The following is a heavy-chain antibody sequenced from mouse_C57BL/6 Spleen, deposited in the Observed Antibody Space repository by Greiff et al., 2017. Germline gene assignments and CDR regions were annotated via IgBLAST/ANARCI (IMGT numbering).Heavy chain of an antibody. CDR3: TRPHYYGSSSWFAY. CDR1: GFNIKNTY. CDR2: IDPANGNT. V-gene: IGHV14-3*01. Sequence: EVQLQQSVAELVRPGASVKLSCTASGFNIKNTYMHWVKQRPEQGLEWIGRIDPANGNTKYAPKVQGKATITADTSSNTAYLQLSSLTSDDTAIYYCTRPHYYGSSSWFAYWGQGTLVTVSA. J-gene: IGHJ3*01. D-gene: IGHD1-1*01.